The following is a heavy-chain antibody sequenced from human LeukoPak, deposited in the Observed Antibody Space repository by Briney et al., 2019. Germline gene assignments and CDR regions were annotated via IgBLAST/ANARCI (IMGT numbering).Heavy chain of an antibody. D-gene: IGHD7-27*01. CDR3: ARDLLSGGINWVYYFDY. J-gene: IGHJ4*02. CDR1: GYTFTSYY. CDR2: INPSCGST. V-gene: IGHV1-46*01. Sequence: SVNVSCKASGYTFTSYYMHWVRQAPGQGREWMGIINPSCGSTSYAQKFQGRVTMTRDMYTSTVYMELSSLRSEDTAVYYCARDLLSGGINWVYYFDYWGQGTLVTVSS.